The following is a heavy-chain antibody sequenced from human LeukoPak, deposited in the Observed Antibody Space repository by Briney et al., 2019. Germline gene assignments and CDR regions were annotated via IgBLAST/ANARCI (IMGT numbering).Heavy chain of an antibody. J-gene: IGHJ6*02. D-gene: IGHD1-1*01. CDR3: ARGEGYMSYGMDV. CDR1: GGSFSGYY. V-gene: IGHV4-34*01. Sequence: SETLSLTCAVYGGSFSGYYWSWIRQPPGKGLEWIGEINHSGSTNYNPSLKSRVTISVDTSKNQFSLKLSSVTAADTAVYYCARGEGYMSYGMDVWAQGTTVTVSS. CDR2: INHSGST.